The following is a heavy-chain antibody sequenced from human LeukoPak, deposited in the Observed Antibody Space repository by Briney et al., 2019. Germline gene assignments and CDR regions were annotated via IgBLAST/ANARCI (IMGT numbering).Heavy chain of an antibody. CDR3: AKVRGGTGTTFFYYYGMDV. CDR2: ISGTGGST. CDR1: GFTFSNYA. V-gene: IGHV3-23*01. Sequence: GGSLRLSCAASGFTFSNYAMSWVRQAPGKGLEWVSSISGTGGSTYSADSVKGRFTISRGNSKNTLYLQMNSLRADDTAVYYCAKVRGGTGTTFFYYYGMDVWGQGTTVTVSS. D-gene: IGHD1-7*01. J-gene: IGHJ6*02.